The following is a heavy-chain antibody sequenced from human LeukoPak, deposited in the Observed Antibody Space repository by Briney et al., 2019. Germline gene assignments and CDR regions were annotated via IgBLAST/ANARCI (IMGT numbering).Heavy chain of an antibody. Sequence: PGGSLRLSCAASGFTFSSYEMDWVRQAPGKGLEWVSYISSSGFTVYYADSVKGRFTVSRDNAKNSLYLQMNSLRAEDTAFYYCARELRGARRWFDPWGQGTLVTVSS. V-gene: IGHV3-48*03. D-gene: IGHD3-10*01. J-gene: IGHJ5*02. CDR1: GFTFSSYE. CDR2: ISSSGFTV. CDR3: ARELRGARRWFDP.